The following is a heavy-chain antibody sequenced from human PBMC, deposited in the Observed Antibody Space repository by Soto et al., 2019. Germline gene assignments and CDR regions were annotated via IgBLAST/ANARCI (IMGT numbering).Heavy chain of an antibody. Sequence: PSETLSLTCAVSNYSISSDHYWGWIRQPPGKGLEWIGTIYHSGSSYNNPSLKGRLTISIDTSKNQFSLQPNSVTSADTAVYHCARVVHDSSGSYFDFWGRGTLVTVSS. CDR2: IYHSGSS. V-gene: IGHV4-38-2*01. J-gene: IGHJ4*02. CDR3: ARVVHDSSGSYFDF. CDR1: NYSISSDHY. D-gene: IGHD3-22*01.